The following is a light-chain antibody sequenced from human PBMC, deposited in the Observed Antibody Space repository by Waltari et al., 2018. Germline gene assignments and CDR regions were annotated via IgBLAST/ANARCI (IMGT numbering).Light chain of an antibody. V-gene: IGLV1-51*01. Sequence: QSALTQPPSVSAAPGQKVTIPCSASSSHIGVNYVTWYQQLPGTAPKLLIYDNNKRPSGIPDRFSGSKSGTSATLGITGLQTGDEADYYCGTWDSSLSAVVFGGGTKLTVL. J-gene: IGLJ2*01. CDR3: GTWDSSLSAVV. CDR2: DNN. CDR1: SSHIGVNY.